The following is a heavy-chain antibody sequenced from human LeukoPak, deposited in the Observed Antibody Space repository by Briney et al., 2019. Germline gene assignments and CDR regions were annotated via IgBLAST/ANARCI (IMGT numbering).Heavy chain of an antibody. Sequence: PGGSLRLSCAASGFTFDDYAMHWVRQAPGKGLEWVSGISWNSGSIGYADSVKGRFTISRDNAKNSLYLQMNSLRAEDTALYYCAKGDYCDSSGYAPFDYWGQGTLVTVSS. CDR3: AKGDYCDSSGYAPFDY. CDR1: GFTFDDYA. CDR2: ISWNSGSI. J-gene: IGHJ4*02. D-gene: IGHD3-22*01. V-gene: IGHV3-9*01.